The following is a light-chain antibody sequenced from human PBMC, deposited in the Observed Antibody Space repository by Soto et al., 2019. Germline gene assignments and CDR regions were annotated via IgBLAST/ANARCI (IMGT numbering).Light chain of an antibody. CDR3: QQRSNWPPIT. Sequence: EIVLTQSPATLSLSPLDRSSLSFNSIQSVHNFLAWYQQKPGQAPRLLIYGASTRAAGIPARFSGSGSGTDFTLTISSLEPEDFAVYYCQQRSNWPPITFGQGTRLEIK. J-gene: IGKJ5*01. CDR1: QSVHNF. CDR2: GAS. V-gene: IGKV3-11*01.